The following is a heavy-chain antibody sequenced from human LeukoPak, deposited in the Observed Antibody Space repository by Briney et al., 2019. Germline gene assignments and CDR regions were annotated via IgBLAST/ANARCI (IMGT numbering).Heavy chain of an antibody. D-gene: IGHD2-15*01. CDR1: GYTFTSYG. J-gene: IGHJ6*02. V-gene: IGHV1-18*01. CDR3: ARDSRYCSGDSCNYYYGMDV. Sequence: ASVKVSCKASGYTFTSYGVSWVRQAPGQGLEWMGWINVYDGNTKYGQNLQGRVTMTTDTSTSTAYMELRSLGSDDTAVYYCARDSRYCSGDSCNYYYGMDVWGQGTTVTVSS. CDR2: INVYDGNT.